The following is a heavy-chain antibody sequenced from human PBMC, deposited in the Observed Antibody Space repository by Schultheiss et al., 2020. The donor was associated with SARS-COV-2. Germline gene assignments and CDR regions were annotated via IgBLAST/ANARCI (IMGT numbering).Heavy chain of an antibody. J-gene: IGHJ4*02. CDR2: ISSSSSYI. D-gene: IGHD3-22*01. CDR3: ARVPYYYDSSGYSIDY. V-gene: IGHV3-21*01. CDR1: GFTFSSYS. Sequence: GGSLRLSCAASGFTFSSYSMNWVRQAPGKGLEWVSSISSSSSYIYYADSVKGRFTISRDNAKNSLYLQMNSLRAEDTAVYYCARVPYYYDSSGYSIDYWGQGTLVTVSS.